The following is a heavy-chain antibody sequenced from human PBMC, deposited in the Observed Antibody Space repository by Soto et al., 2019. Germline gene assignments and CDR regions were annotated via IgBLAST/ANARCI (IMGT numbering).Heavy chain of an antibody. D-gene: IGHD5-18*01. J-gene: IGHJ4*02. V-gene: IGHV3-30*18. Sequence: QVQLVESGGGVVQPGRCLRLSCAASGCTFSSYGMHWVRQAPGKGLEWVAVISYDGSNKYYADSVKGRFTISRDNSKNSLYLQMNSLRAEDTAVYYCAKAQRSDTAMVSCPFDSWGQGTLVTVSS. CDR2: ISYDGSNK. CDR1: GCTFSSYG. CDR3: AKAQRSDTAMVSCPFDS.